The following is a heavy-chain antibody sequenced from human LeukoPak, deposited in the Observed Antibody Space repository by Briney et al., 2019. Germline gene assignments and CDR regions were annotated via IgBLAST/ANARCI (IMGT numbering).Heavy chain of an antibody. CDR3: ARAQRGYSFVFDL. D-gene: IGHD5-18*01. CDR2: IYYNGGN. CDR1: GDSINYYY. V-gene: IGHV4-59*01. J-gene: IGHJ4*02. Sequence: ETLSLTCSVSGDSINYYYWSWIRQPPGKGLEGIGYIYYNGGNNYNPSLKSRLTISVYTSKNQFSLKLNSVTAADTALYYCARAQRGYSFVFDLWGLGTLATVSS.